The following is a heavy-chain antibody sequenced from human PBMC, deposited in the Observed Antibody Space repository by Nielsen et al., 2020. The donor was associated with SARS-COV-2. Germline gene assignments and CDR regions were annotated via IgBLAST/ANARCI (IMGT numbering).Heavy chain of an antibody. CDR3: ARFTRYGGWFDP. D-gene: IGHD3-10*01. Sequence: SLKISCAASGFTFDDYAMYWVRQAPGKGLEWVSGISWNSGSIGYADSVKGRFTISRDNAKNSLYLQMNSLRAEDTALYYCARFTRYGGWFDPWGQGTLVTVSS. CDR1: GFTFDDYA. V-gene: IGHV3-9*01. J-gene: IGHJ5*02. CDR2: ISWNSGSI.